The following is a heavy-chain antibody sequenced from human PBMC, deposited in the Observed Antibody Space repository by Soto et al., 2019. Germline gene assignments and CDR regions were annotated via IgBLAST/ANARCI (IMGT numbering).Heavy chain of an antibody. CDR2: INHSGST. J-gene: IGHJ6*03. D-gene: IGHD6-6*01. Sequence: SQTLSLTCAVYGGSFSGYYWSWIRQPPGKGLEWIGEINHSGSTNYNPSLKSRVTISVDTSKNQFSLKLSSVTAADTAVYYCARGGGVYSSSSYYYYYMDVWGKGTTVTVSS. V-gene: IGHV4-34*01. CDR3: ARGGGVYSSSSYYYYYMDV. CDR1: GGSFSGYY.